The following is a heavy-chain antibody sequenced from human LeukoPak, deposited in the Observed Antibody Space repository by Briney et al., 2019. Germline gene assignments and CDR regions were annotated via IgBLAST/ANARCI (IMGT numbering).Heavy chain of an antibody. D-gene: IGHD3-9*01. J-gene: IGHJ4*02. V-gene: IGHV3-23*01. Sequence: GASLRLSCAASGFTFSNYAMSWVRQAPGKGLEWVSAITGSGGNTYYADSVKGRFTISRDNSKNTLYPQMNSLRAEDTAVYYCAKWGDYDVLTGYYVSDYWGQGTLVTVSS. CDR1: GFTFSNYA. CDR2: ITGSGGNT. CDR3: AKWGDYDVLTGYYVSDY.